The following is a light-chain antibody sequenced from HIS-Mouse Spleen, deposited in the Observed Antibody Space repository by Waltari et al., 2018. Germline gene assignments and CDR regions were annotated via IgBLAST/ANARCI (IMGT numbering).Light chain of an antibody. Sequence: SYELTQPPSVSVSPGQTASITCSGDKLGDKYACWYQQKPGQSPVLVIYQDSKRTSGIPERFSGLNSGNTATLTISGTQAMDEADYYCQAWDSSYSVFGGGTKLTVL. CDR2: QDS. CDR1: KLGDKY. J-gene: IGLJ2*01. V-gene: IGLV3-1*01. CDR3: QAWDSSYSV.